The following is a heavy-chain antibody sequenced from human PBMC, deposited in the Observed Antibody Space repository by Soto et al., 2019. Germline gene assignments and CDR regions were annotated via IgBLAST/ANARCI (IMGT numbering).Heavy chain of an antibody. CDR3: ARERSSGSYYPTDAFDI. Sequence: QVQLVQSGAEVKKPGASVKVSCKASGYTFTSYGISWVRQAPGQGLEWMGWISAYNGNTNYAQRLQGRVTMTTDTSTSTAYMELRSLRSDDTAVYYCARERSSGSYYPTDAFDIWGQGTMVTVSS. V-gene: IGHV1-18*01. CDR2: ISAYNGNT. D-gene: IGHD1-26*01. J-gene: IGHJ3*02. CDR1: GYTFTSYG.